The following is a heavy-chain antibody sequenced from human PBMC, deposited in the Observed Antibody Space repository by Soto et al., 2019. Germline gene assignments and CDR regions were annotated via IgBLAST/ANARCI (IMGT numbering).Heavy chain of an antibody. V-gene: IGHV4-34*01. J-gene: IGHJ5*01. D-gene: IGHD2-21*01. Sequence: PSETLSLTCAVYGASLSDNYCNWLRQPPGQGLEWIGEINHSGNTNYNPSLRSRVTISIDTSKNQLSLNLRSVSAADTAVYYCARGRGEFGSRGQVTRGTVSS. CDR3: ARGRGEFGS. CDR1: GASLSDNY. CDR2: INHSGNT.